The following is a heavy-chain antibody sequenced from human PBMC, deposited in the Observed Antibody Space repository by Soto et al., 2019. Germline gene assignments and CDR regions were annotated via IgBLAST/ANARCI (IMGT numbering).Heavy chain of an antibody. J-gene: IGHJ3*02. CDR3: ARWEVGATEGAFDI. Sequence: SETLSLTCTVSGGSISSSSYYWGWIRQPPGKGLKWIGSIYYSGSTYYNPSLKSRVTISVDTSKNQFSLKLSSVAAADTAVYYCARWEVGATEGAFDIWGQGTMVTVSS. V-gene: IGHV4-39*01. D-gene: IGHD1-26*01. CDR1: GGSISSSSYY. CDR2: IYYSGST.